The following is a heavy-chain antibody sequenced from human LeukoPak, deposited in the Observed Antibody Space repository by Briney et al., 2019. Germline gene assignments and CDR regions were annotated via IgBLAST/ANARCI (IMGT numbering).Heavy chain of an antibody. CDR2: ISGNSGDI. J-gene: IGHJ4*02. Sequence: PGGSLRLSCTVSGFTFSDYYMTWVRQAPGKGLEWLSYISGNSGDINYLDSVRGRFTISRDNAKNSLYLQMNSLRVEDAAVYYCTRDPRRLDYLGQGTLVTVSS. CDR3: TRDPRRLDY. V-gene: IGHV3-11*05. CDR1: GFTFSDYY.